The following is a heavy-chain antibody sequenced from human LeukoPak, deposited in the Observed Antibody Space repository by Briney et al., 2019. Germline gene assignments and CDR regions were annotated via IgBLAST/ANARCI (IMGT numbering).Heavy chain of an antibody. V-gene: IGHV3-23*01. CDR2: ISGSGVTT. D-gene: IGHD3-9*01. Sequence: GSLGLSCAASGFTVSSNYMSWVRQAPGKGLEWVSAISGSGVTTYFADSVKGRFTISRDNSKNTLYLQMNSLRAEDTAVYYCAKNVREADWYYYYMDVWGKGTTVTVSS. J-gene: IGHJ6*03. CDR1: GFTVSSNY. CDR3: AKNVREADWYYYYMDV.